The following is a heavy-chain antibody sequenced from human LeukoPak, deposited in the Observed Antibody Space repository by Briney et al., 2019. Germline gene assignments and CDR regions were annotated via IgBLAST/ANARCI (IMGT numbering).Heavy chain of an antibody. Sequence: SQTLSLTCTVSGVSITSGGYYWSWIRQHPGKGLEWIGYIYYSGSTYYNPSLKSRVTISVDTSKNQFSLKLRSVTAADTAVYYCARDRRRELLHAFDIWGQGTMVTVSS. CDR1: GVSITSGGYY. D-gene: IGHD1-26*01. V-gene: IGHV4-31*03. J-gene: IGHJ3*02. CDR3: ARDRRRELLHAFDI. CDR2: IYYSGST.